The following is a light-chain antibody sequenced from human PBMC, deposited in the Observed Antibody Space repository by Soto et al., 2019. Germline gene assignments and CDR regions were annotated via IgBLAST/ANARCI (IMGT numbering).Light chain of an antibody. Sequence: QPVLTQPPSASASLGASVTLSCTLSSGYSYYKVDWYQQRPGKGPRFVMRVGTGGIVGSKGDGIPDRFSVLGSGLNRYLTIKNIQEEDESDYYCGTDHDSGSDFVWVFGGGTKVTVL. CDR2: VGTGGIVG. CDR1: SGYSYYK. J-gene: IGLJ3*02. CDR3: GTDHDSGSDFVWV. V-gene: IGLV9-49*01.